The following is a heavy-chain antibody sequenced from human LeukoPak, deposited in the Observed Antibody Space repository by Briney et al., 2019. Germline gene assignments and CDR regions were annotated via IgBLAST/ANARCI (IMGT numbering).Heavy chain of an antibody. CDR1: GGTFSSYA. CDR2: IIPIFGTA. CDR3: ARDSGKKNAFDI. Sequence: SVKVSCKASGGTFSSYAISWVRQAPGQGLEWMGGIIPIFGTANYAQKFQGRVTITADESTSTAYMELSSLRSENTAVYYCARDSGKKNAFDIWGQGTMVTVSS. J-gene: IGHJ3*02. V-gene: IGHV1-69*13. D-gene: IGHD3-10*01.